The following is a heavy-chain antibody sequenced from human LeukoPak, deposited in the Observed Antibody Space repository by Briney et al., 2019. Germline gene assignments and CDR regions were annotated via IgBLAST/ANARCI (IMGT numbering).Heavy chain of an antibody. CDR1: GFTFDDYA. CDR2: ISWNSGSI. CDR3: AKGHYCSGGSCYPTRDWYFDL. D-gene: IGHD2-15*01. V-gene: IGHV3-9*01. Sequence: PGGSLRLSCAASGFTFDDYAMHWVRQAPGKGLEWVSGISWNSGSIGYADSVKGRFTISRDNAKNSLYLQMNSLRAEDTALYYCAKGHYCSGGSCYPTRDWYFDLWGRGTLVTVSS. J-gene: IGHJ2*01.